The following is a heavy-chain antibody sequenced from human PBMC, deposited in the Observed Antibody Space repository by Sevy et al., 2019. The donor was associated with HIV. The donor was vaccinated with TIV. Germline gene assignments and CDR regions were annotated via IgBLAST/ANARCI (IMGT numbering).Heavy chain of an antibody. CDR1: GFSLETYW. CDR2: IKEDDTVK. CDR3: VRAIQSEGSF. D-gene: IGHD2-2*02. J-gene: IGHJ4*02. Sequence: GGSLRLSCAASGFSLETYWMNWVRQAPGKPLEWVANIKEDDTVKYYVDSVKGRFTIFRDNGRNLVYLVMNNLRVEDTALYYCVRAIQSEGSFWGQGTLVNVSS. V-gene: IGHV3-7*04.